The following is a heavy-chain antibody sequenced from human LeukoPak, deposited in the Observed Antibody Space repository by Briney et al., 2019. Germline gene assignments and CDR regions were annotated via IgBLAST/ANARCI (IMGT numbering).Heavy chain of an antibody. CDR1: GYTFTGYY. Sequence: ASVKVSCKASGYTFTGYYMHCVRQAPGQGLEWMGWINPNSGGTNYAQKFQGRVTMTRDTSISTAYMELSRLRSDDTAVYYCARDPRGYAWEIDYWGQGTLVTVSS. CDR2: INPNSGGT. J-gene: IGHJ4*02. V-gene: IGHV1-2*02. CDR3: ARDPRGYAWEIDY. D-gene: IGHD3-16*01.